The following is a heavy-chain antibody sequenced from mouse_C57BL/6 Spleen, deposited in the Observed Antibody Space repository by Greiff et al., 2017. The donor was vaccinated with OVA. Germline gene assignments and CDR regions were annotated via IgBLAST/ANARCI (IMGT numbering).Heavy chain of an antibody. CDR2: IRSKSSNYAT. Sequence: EVQGVESGGGLVQPKGSLKLSCAASGFTFNTYAMHWVRQAPGKGLEWVARIRSKSSNYATYYADSVKDRFTISRDDSQSMLYLQMNNLKTEDTAMYYCVREGRTDWYFDVWGTGTTVTVSS. CDR3: VREGRTDWYFDV. J-gene: IGHJ1*03. CDR1: GFTFNTYA. V-gene: IGHV10-3*01.